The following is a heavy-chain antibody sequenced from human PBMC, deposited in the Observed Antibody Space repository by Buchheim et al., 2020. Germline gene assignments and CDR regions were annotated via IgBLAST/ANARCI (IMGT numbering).Heavy chain of an antibody. CDR1: GASISSGSYY. Sequence: QVQLQESGPGLVKPSQTLSLTCTVSGASISSGSYYWSWIRQPAGKGLEWIGRIYTSGSTNYNPSLKSRVTISVDTSKNQFSLKLSSVTAADTAVYYCARADPPLTTSFQHWGQGTL. J-gene: IGHJ1*01. CDR3: ARADPPLTTSFQH. D-gene: IGHD4-17*01. V-gene: IGHV4-61*02. CDR2: IYTSGST.